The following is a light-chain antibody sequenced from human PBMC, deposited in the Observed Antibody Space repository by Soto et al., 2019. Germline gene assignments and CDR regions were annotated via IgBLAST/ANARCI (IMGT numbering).Light chain of an antibody. CDR3: QQSYSAPWT. V-gene: IGKV1-39*01. Sequence: DIQMTQYPSSLAASVGARITITCRASQSISTYLNWYQQKPGKAPKVLIFDASRLQSGVASRFSGSGSGTDFTLTISSLQPEDSATYYCQQSYSAPWTFGQGTKVQVK. J-gene: IGKJ1*01. CDR1: QSISTY. CDR2: DAS.